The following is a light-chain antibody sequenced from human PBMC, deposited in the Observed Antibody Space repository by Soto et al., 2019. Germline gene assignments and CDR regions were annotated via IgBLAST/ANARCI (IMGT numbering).Light chain of an antibody. J-gene: IGKJ1*01. CDR1: QSISSW. Sequence: MIQSASTLSAYVKDRVTIACRASQSISSWLAWYQQKPGKAPKLLIYNASSLESGVPSRFSGSGSGTEFTLTISCLQPDDFAPYYCQKYNSVLRTFGQGTKVDIK. CDR2: NAS. V-gene: IGKV1-5*01. CDR3: QKYNSVLRT.